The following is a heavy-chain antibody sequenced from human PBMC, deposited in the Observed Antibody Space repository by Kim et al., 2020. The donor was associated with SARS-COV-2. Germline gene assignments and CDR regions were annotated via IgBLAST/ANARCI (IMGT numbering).Heavy chain of an antibody. Sequence: SETLSLTCTVSGYSVRSPFYWGWMRQSPGKGLEWIGTIHLDGTTFYNPSLEGRVTMSMDTSNNQFFLNLYSVTAADTALYYCARDIFGFDLWGRGPLVTV. CDR3: ARDIFGFDL. CDR1: GYSVRSPFY. V-gene: IGHV4-38-2*02. CDR2: IHLDGTT. D-gene: IGHD3-10*02. J-gene: IGHJ2*01.